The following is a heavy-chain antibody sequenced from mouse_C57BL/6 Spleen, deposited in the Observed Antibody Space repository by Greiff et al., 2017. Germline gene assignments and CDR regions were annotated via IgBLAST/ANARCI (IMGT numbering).Heavy chain of an antibody. J-gene: IGHJ2*01. CDR1: GYTFPSYW. CDR2: IDPSDSYT. Sequence: QVQLQQPGAELVKPGASVKLSCKASGYTFPSYWMQWVKQRPGQGLEWIGEIDPSDSYTNYNQKFKGKATLTVDTSSSTAYMQLSSLTSEDSAVYYCARNYCDYWGQGTTLTVSS. V-gene: IGHV1-50*01. CDR3: ARNYCDY.